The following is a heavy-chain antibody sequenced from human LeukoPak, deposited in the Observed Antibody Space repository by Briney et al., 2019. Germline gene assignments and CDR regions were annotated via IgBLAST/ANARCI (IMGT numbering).Heavy chain of an antibody. D-gene: IGHD4-17*01. CDR2: IRGSGDYT. J-gene: IGHJ3*01. Sequence: GGSLRHSCAASGFTLSTYGMTWVRQAPGKGLEWVSSIRGSGDYTDYADSVRGRFTISRDNSKNTLHLHMNSLSAEDTAVYFCGRDPNGDYVGAFEFWGQGTLVTVSS. CDR3: GRDPNGDYVGAFEF. CDR1: GFTLSTYG. V-gene: IGHV3-23*01.